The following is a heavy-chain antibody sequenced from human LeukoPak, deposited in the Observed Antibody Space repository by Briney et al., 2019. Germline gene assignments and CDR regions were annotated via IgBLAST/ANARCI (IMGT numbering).Heavy chain of an antibody. Sequence: GRSLRLSCVVSGFTFSGFSMTWVRQAPGKGLGWVAIIKHDGTQKYYLDSVKGRFTISRDNAQISLFLQMSSLRAEDTAVYYCARVGTSSWYYWGQGTLVTVSS. V-gene: IGHV3-7*01. CDR3: ARVGTSSWYY. CDR2: IKHDGTQK. CDR1: GFTFSGFS. J-gene: IGHJ4*02. D-gene: IGHD6-13*01.